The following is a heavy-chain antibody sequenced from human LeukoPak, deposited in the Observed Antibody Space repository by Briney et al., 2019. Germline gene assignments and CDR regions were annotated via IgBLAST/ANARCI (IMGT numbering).Heavy chain of an antibody. J-gene: IGHJ3*02. D-gene: IGHD3-22*01. CDR1: GFTFSTYA. CDR3: AKKWSGDYDSSGVNDAFDI. V-gene: IGHV3-30*04. Sequence: GGSLRLSCAASGFTFSTYAIHWVRQAPGKGLEWVAVISYDGSNKFYADSVKGRFTISRDNSKNTLYLQMNSLRAEDTAVYYCAKKWSGDYDSSGVNDAFDIWGQGTMVTVSS. CDR2: ISYDGSNK.